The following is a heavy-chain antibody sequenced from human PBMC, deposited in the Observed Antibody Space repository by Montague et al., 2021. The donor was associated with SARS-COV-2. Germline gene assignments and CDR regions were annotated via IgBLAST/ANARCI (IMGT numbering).Heavy chain of an antibody. CDR3: ARERTVVIITGYYYYGVDV. CDR1: GFTFSSYS. D-gene: IGHD3-10*01. CDR2: ISSSSSYI. Sequence: SLRLSCAASGFTFSSYSMNWVRQAPGKGLEWVSSISSSSSYIYYADSVXGRYTISRDNAKNSLYPQMNSLRAEDTAVYFCARERTVVIITGYYYYGVDVWGQGTTVTVSS. J-gene: IGHJ6*02. V-gene: IGHV3-21*01.